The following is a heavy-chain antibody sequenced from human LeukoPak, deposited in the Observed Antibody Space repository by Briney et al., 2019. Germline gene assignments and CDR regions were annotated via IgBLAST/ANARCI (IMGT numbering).Heavy chain of an antibody. Sequence: PSETLSLTCAVYGGSFSGYYWSWIRQPPGKGLEWIGEINHSGGTNYNPSLKSRVTISVDTSKNQFSLKLSSVTAADTAVYYCARTYDFWSGYYQARYFDYWGQGTLVTVSS. D-gene: IGHD3-3*01. J-gene: IGHJ4*02. CDR3: ARTYDFWSGYYQARYFDY. V-gene: IGHV4-34*01. CDR1: GGSFSGYY. CDR2: INHSGGT.